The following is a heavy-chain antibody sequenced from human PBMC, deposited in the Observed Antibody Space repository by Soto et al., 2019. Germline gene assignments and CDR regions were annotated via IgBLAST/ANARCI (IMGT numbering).Heavy chain of an antibody. Sequence: EVQLLESGGGLIQPGGSLRLSCAASGFTFSSYAMSWVRQAPGKGLEWVSSISGSGGSTYYANYVKDRFNTSRDRSKKKLYLPMNGLGTQGTAIYYFWKAFGQMRWGGGFDTWGQGTLVTVSS. CDR3: WKAFGQMRWGGGFDT. CDR1: GFTFSSYA. V-gene: IGHV3-23*01. J-gene: IGHJ5*02. D-gene: IGHD3-3*01. CDR2: ISGSGGST.